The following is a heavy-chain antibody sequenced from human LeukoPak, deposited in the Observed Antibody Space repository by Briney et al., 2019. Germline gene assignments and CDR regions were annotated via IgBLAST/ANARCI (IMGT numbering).Heavy chain of an antibody. D-gene: IGHD5-12*01. CDR1: GFTFSSYG. V-gene: IGHV3-33*01. CDR3: ARVPRSGLRHGAFDI. Sequence: AGGSLRLSCAASGFTFSSYGMHWVRQAPGKGLEWVAVIWYDGSNKYYADSVKGRFTISRDNSKNTLYLQMNSLRAEDTAVYYCARVPRSGLRHGAFDIWGQGTMVTVSS. J-gene: IGHJ3*02. CDR2: IWYDGSNK.